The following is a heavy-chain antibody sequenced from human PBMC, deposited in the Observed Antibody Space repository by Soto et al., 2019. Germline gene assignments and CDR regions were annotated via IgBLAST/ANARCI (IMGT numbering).Heavy chain of an antibody. Sequence: GSLRLSCAASGFTFSSYAMSWVRQAPGKGLEWVSAISGSGGSTYYADSVKGRFTISRDNSENTLYLQMNSLRAEDTAVYYCAKLYSSTYCYYGMDVWGQGTTVTVSS. J-gene: IGHJ6*02. D-gene: IGHD6-13*01. CDR1: GFTFSSYA. V-gene: IGHV3-23*01. CDR3: AKLYSSTYCYYGMDV. CDR2: ISGSGGST.